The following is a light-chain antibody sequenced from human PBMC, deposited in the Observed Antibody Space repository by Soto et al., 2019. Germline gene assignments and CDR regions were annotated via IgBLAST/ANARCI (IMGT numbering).Light chain of an antibody. Sequence: DIQMTQSPSTLSASVGDRVTITCWASQSISSWLAWYQQKPGKAPTLLIYKASTLESGVPSRFSGSGSGTEFTLTISSLQPDDFATYYCQQYKSSSALTFGGGTKLEIK. J-gene: IGKJ4*02. CDR2: KAS. CDR3: QQYKSSSALT. V-gene: IGKV1-5*03. CDR1: QSISSW.